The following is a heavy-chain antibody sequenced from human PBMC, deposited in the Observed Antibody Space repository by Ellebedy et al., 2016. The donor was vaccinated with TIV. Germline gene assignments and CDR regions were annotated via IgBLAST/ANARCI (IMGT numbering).Heavy chain of an antibody. V-gene: IGHV3-53*01. D-gene: IGHD2/OR15-2a*01. Sequence: GESLKISCAASGFTVSSNYMSWVRQAPGKGLEWVSVIYSGGSTYYADSVKGRFTISRDNSKNTLYLQMNSLRAGDTAVYYCARASMGLDYWGQGTLVTVSS. J-gene: IGHJ4*02. CDR1: GFTVSSNY. CDR3: ARASMGLDY. CDR2: IYSGGST.